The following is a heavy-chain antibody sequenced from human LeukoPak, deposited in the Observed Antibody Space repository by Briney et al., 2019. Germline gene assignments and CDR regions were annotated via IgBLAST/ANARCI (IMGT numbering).Heavy chain of an antibody. CDR2: ISYDGSNK. D-gene: IGHD3-10*01. CDR1: GFTFSSYA. V-gene: IGHV3-30-3*01. J-gene: IGHJ6*02. CDR3: ARALFAGAFYGMDV. Sequence: SGGSLRLSCAASGFTFSSYAMHWVRQAPGKGLEWVAVISYDGSNKYYADSVKGRFTISRDNSKNTLYLQMNSLRAEDTAVYYCARALFAGAFYGMDVWGQGTTVTVSS.